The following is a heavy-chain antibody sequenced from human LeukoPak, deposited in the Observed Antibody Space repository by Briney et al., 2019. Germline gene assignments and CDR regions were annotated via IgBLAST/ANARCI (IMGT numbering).Heavy chain of an antibody. Sequence: GSLRLSCAASGFTFSSYAMSWVRQAPGKGLEWVSAISGSGGTTYYADSVKGRFSISRDNSKDTLYLQMNSLRAEDTAVYYCAKAHSSSWDYYFDYWGQGTLVTVSS. CDR3: AKAHSSSWDYYFDY. V-gene: IGHV3-23*01. CDR2: ISGSGGTT. J-gene: IGHJ4*02. CDR1: GFTFSSYA. D-gene: IGHD6-13*01.